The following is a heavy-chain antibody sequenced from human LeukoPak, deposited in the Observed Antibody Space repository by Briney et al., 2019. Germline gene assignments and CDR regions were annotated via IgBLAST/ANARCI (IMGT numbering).Heavy chain of an antibody. CDR1: GGSFSDGTDY. V-gene: IGHV4-61*01. J-gene: IGHJ4*02. CDR2: IYKSGGA. Sequence: PSETLSLTCTVSGGSFSDGTDYWSWVRQPPGKGLEWIGYIYKSGGANYNSDLKSRVTLSIDTSENQFSLQLDSVTATDTAVYYCARHYGPWGQGTLVTVSS. CDR3: ARHYGP. D-gene: IGHD3-16*01.